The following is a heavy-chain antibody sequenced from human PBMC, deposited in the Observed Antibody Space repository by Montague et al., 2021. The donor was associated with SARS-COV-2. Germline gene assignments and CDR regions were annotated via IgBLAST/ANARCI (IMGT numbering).Heavy chain of an antibody. D-gene: IGHD2-2*01. CDR2: INHSGST. V-gene: IGHV4-34*01. CDR3: ARLVVPAARYYYYYYYMDV. Sequence: SETLSLTCAVYGGSFSGYYWSWIRQPPGKGLEWIGEINHSGSTNYNPSLKSRVTISVDTSKNQFSLKLSSVTAADTAVYYCARLVVPAARYYYYYYYMDVWGQGTLVTVSS. CDR1: GGSFSGYY. J-gene: IGHJ6*03.